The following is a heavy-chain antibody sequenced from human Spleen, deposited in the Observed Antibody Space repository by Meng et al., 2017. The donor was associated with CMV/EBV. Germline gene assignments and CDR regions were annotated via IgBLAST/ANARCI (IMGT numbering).Heavy chain of an antibody. CDR1: GGSFSGYA. Sequence: SVKVSCKASGGSFSGYAISWVRQAPGQGPEWMGGIIPMFGMPTYAQKFQGRVTITADKSTTTAYMELSSLRSEDTAVYYCARDGGLTTVHSWYGLDVWGQGTTVTVSS. V-gene: IGHV1-69*10. CDR2: IIPMFGMP. J-gene: IGHJ6*02. D-gene: IGHD4-11*01. CDR3: ARDGGLTTVHSWYGLDV.